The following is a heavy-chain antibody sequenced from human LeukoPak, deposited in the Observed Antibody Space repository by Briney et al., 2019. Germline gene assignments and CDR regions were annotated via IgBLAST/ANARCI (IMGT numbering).Heavy chain of an antibody. J-gene: IGHJ3*02. V-gene: IGHV4-59*01. D-gene: IGHD3-3*01. Sequence: SETLSLTCTVSGDSLSSYYWSWIRQPPGKGLEWIGYIYYSGSTNYNPSLKSRVTISVDTSKNQFSLKLSSVAAADTAVYYCARVRNDFWSGYSPFDAFDIWGQGTMVTVSS. CDR3: ARVRNDFWSGYSPFDAFDI. CDR1: GDSLSSYY. CDR2: IYYSGST.